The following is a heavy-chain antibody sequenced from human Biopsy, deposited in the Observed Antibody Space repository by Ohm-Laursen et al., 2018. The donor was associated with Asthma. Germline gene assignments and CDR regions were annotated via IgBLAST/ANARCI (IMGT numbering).Heavy chain of an antibody. J-gene: IGHJ4*02. V-gene: IGHV1-69*01. CDR3: ARKAGSCISRSCYSLDF. CDR1: GGTFNTYV. CDR2: INLDFGTT. D-gene: IGHD2-15*01. Sequence: SSVKVSCKALGGTFNTYVIGWVRQAPGQGLEWMGGINLDFGTTTYPQKFQDRVTITADDPTSTVYMELSSVRSEDTAVYYCARKAGSCISRSCYSLDFWGQGTLVTVSS.